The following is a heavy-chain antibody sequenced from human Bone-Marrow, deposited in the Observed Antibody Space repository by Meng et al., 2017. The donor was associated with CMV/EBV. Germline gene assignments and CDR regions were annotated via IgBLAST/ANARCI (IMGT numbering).Heavy chain of an antibody. J-gene: IGHJ4*02. D-gene: IGHD1-26*01. CDR1: GFTVSSSY. V-gene: IGHV3-53*01. Sequence: GESLKISCAASGFTVSSSYMNWVRQAPGKGPECVSIIYASGTAYYADSVKGRFTISRDNLKNTLYLQMDSLRAEDTAVYYCARDRGELMYYFDYWGQGTLVTVSS. CDR2: IYASGTA. CDR3: ARDRGELMYYFDY.